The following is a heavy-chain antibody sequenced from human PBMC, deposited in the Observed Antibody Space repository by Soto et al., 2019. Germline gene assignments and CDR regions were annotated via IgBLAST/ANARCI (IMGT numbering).Heavy chain of an antibody. CDR2: ISYDGSNK. D-gene: IGHD3-10*01. J-gene: IGHJ6*02. V-gene: IGHV3-30-3*01. CDR1: GFTFSSYA. Sequence: QVPLVESGGGVVQPGRSLRLSCAASGFTFSSYAMHWVRQAPGKGLEWVAVISYDGSNKYYADSVKGRFTISRDNSKNTLYLQMNSLRAEDTAVYYCARDEGRGPYYYYGMDVWGQGTTVTVSS. CDR3: ARDEGRGPYYYYGMDV.